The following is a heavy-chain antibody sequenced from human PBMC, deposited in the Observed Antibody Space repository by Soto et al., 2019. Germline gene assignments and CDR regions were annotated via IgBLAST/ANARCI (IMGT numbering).Heavy chain of an antibody. J-gene: IGHJ4*02. CDR3: AKDLIAIFGLVDYFDY. V-gene: IGHV3-30*18. CDR1: GFTFSSYG. Sequence: QVQLVESGGGVVQPGRSLRLSCAASGFTFSSYGMHWVRQAPGKGLEWVAVISYDGSNKYYADSVKGRFTISRDNSKNTLYLQMNSLRAEDTAVYYCAKDLIAIFGLVDYFDYWGQGTLVTVSS. CDR2: ISYDGSNK. D-gene: IGHD3-3*01.